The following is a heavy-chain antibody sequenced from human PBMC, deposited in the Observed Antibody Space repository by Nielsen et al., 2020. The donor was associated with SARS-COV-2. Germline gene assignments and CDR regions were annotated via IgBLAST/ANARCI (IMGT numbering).Heavy chain of an antibody. J-gene: IGHJ4*02. CDR1: GFTVSGNY. Sequence: GESLKISCAASGFTVSGNYMNWVRQAPGKGLEWVSVIYSGGRTYYADSVKGRFTISRDNSKNTLYLQMNSLRAEDTAVYYCARDRYSDGNFDYWGQGTLVTVSS. CDR2: IYSGGRT. D-gene: IGHD5-12*01. V-gene: IGHV3-53*01. CDR3: ARDRYSDGNFDY.